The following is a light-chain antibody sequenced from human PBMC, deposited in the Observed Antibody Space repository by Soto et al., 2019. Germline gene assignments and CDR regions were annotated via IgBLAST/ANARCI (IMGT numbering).Light chain of an antibody. CDR3: LQYFDYYRT. CDR1: QIIYNW. CDR2: HSS. V-gene: IGKV1-5*03. Sequence: IQMTQSPSTLSASVGDSVTITCRASQIIYNWLAWYQQKPGHAPKLLLYHSSTVERGVPSRFSGSGSETEFTLTINSLQPDDFANYYCLQYFDYYRTFGQGTKVEIK. J-gene: IGKJ1*01.